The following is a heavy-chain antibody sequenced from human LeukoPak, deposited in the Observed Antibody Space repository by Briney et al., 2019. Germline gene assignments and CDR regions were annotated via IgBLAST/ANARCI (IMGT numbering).Heavy chain of an antibody. J-gene: IGHJ5*02. V-gene: IGHV3-30*18. CDR1: GFTFSSYG. CDR2: ISYDGSNK. D-gene: IGHD3-10*01. CDR3: AKGTILWFGELLS. Sequence: GGSLRLSCAASGFTFSSYGMHWVRQAPGKGLEWVAVISYDGSNKYYADSVKGRFTISRDNSKNTLYLQMNSLRAEDTAVYYCAKGTILWFGELLSWGQGTLVTVSS.